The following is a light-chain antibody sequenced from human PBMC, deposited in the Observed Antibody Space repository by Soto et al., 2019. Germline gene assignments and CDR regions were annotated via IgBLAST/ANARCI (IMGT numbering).Light chain of an antibody. J-gene: IGKJ5*01. Sequence: EIVVTQSPGTLSLSPGERATLSCRASQSVSNNYLAWDQQKPGQAPRRLIYGASSRATGIPDRFSGSGSGTDFTLTISRLEPEDFAVYYCQQYSTSPTFGEGTRLEI. CDR3: QQYSTSPT. CDR2: GAS. CDR1: QSVSNNY. V-gene: IGKV3-20*01.